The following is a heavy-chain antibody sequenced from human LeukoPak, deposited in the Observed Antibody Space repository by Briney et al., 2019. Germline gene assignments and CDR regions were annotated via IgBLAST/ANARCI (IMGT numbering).Heavy chain of an antibody. CDR3: ARWGGLFDS. CDR2: IDPNSGGT. V-gene: IGHV1-2*02. CDR1: AYTFTGYY. Sequence: GASVYVSCKSSAYTFTGYYLHWVRQAPGQGLGWMGWIDPNSGGTNYAHKFQGRVTMTRDTSISTAYMELTRLRSDDTAVYYWARWGGLFDSWGQGTLVTVSS. D-gene: IGHD3-16*01. J-gene: IGHJ4*02.